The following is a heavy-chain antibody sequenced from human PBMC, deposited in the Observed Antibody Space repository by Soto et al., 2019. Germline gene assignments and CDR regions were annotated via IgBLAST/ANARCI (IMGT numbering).Heavy chain of an antibody. V-gene: IGHV1-69*02. J-gene: IGHJ6*03. CDR3: ARGISSSRGYYMDV. CDR2: IIPILGIA. D-gene: IGHD6-13*01. CDR1: GGTFSSYT. Sequence: QVQLVQSGAEVQKPGSSVKVSCKASGGTFSSYTISWVRQAPGQGLEWMGRIIPILGIANYAQMFQGRVTITADKSTSTAYMELRSLTSEDTAVYYCARGISSSRGYYMDVWGKGTTVTVSS.